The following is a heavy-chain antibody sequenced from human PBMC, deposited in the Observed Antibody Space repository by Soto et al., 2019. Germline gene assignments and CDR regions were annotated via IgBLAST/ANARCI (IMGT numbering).Heavy chain of an antibody. CDR2: IYDSGST. J-gene: IGHJ4*02. CDR3: ARHPHYDYVWGSYRYFDY. V-gene: IGHV4-59*08. D-gene: IGHD3-16*02. CDR1: GGSIISYY. Sequence: PSETLSLTCTVSGGSIISYYWSWIRQPPGKGLEWIGYIYDSGSTSYNPSLKSRVTITADTSKNQFSLKLTSVTAADTAVYYCARHPHYDYVWGSYRYFDYWGQGTLVTVSS.